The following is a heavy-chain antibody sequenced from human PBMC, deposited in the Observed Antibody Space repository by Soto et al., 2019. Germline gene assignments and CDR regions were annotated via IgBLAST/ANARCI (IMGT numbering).Heavy chain of an antibody. CDR1: GGSISSGGYS. V-gene: IGHV4-34*01. Sequence: PSETLSLTCAVSGGSISSGGYSWSWIRQPPGTGLEWIGEINHSGSTNYNPSLKSRVTISVDTSKNQFSLKLTSVTAADTAVYYGARDKITGLFDYWGQGTLVTVSS. J-gene: IGHJ4*02. CDR3: ARDKITGLFDY. D-gene: IGHD2-8*02. CDR2: INHSGST.